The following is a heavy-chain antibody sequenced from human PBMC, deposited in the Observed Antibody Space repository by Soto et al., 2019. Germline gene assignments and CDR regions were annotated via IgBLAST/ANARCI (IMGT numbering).Heavy chain of an antibody. D-gene: IGHD2-2*02. CDR2: INPNSGGT. J-gene: IGHJ6*02. CDR1: GYTFTGYY. CDR3: AREYCSSTSCYTGYYYGMDV. V-gene: IGHV1-2*04. Sequence: GASVKVSCKASGYTFTGYYMHWVRQAPGQGLEWMGWINPNSGGTNYAQKFQGWVTMTRDTSISTAYMELSRLRSDDTAVYYCAREYCSSTSCYTGYYYGMDVWGQGTTVTVSS.